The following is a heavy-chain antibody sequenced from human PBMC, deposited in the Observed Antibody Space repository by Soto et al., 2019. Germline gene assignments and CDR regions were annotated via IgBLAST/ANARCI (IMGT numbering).Heavy chain of an antibody. D-gene: IGHD3-9*01. J-gene: IGHJ6*02. CDR1: GFSLSTSGVG. Sequence: QITLKESGPTLVKPTQTLTLTCTFSGFSLSTSGVGVGWIRQPPGKALEWLALIYWDDDKRYSPSLKSRLTITKDTSKTQVVLTMTNMDPVDTATYYCAHSNVDFDWSSRGLYYYGMDVWGQGTTVTVSS. CDR2: IYWDDDK. V-gene: IGHV2-5*02. CDR3: AHSNVDFDWSSRGLYYYGMDV.